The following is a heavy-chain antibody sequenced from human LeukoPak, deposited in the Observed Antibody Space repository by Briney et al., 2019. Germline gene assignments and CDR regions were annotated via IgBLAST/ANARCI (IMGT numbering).Heavy chain of an antibody. CDR1: GGSISSYY. J-gene: IGHJ6*02. CDR2: IYSSGYT. V-gene: IGHV4-4*07. D-gene: IGHD6-13*01. CDR3: ATGGDTSSARGYYAMDV. Sequence: PSETLSLTCTVSGGSISSYYWSWIRQPAGKGLEWIGRIYSSGYTNYNPSLKSRVTMSVDTSKNQFSLKVSSVTAADTAVYYCATGGDTSSARGYYAMDVWGQGTRSPSP.